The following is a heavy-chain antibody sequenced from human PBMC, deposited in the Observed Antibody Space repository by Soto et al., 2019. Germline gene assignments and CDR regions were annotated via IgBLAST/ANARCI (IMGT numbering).Heavy chain of an antibody. V-gene: IGHV3-23*01. J-gene: IGHJ4*02. Sequence: LSLTCAASGFTFSSYAMSWVRQAPGKGLEWVSAISGSGGSTYYADSVKGRFTISRDNSKNTLYLQMNSLRAEDTAVYYCAKRSVADHIDYWGQGTLVTVSS. D-gene: IGHD6-19*01. CDR3: AKRSVADHIDY. CDR2: ISGSGGST. CDR1: GFTFSSYA.